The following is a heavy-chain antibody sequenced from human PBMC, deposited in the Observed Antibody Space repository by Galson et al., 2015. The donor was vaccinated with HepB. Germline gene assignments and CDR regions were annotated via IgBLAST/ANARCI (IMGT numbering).Heavy chain of an antibody. J-gene: IGHJ5*02. CDR3: ARGALIVVVDATPNNWFDP. CDR1: GYTFSSYS. CDR2: ISAYNHDT. Sequence: SVKVSCKASGYTFSSYSITWVRQAPGQGLEWMGWISAYNHDTNYAQQLQGRVTMTTDTSTSTAYMELRSLRSDDTAVYYCARGALIVVVDATPNNWFDPWGQGTLVTVSS. V-gene: IGHV1-18*04. D-gene: IGHD2-15*01.